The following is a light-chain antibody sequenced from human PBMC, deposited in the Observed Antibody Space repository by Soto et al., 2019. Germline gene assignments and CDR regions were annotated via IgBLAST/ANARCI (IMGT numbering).Light chain of an antibody. CDR2: RNT. V-gene: IGLV1-47*01. CDR1: NSNIGSDW. CDR3: SSWDESLSAWV. Sequence: QSVLTQPPSASGTPGQTVTISCSGSNSNIGSDWVYWYQQVPGTAPKLLFYRNTQRPSGVPDRFSASKSGTSASLAISGLRSEDEAYYHCSSWDESLSAWVFGGGTKVTVL. J-gene: IGLJ3*02.